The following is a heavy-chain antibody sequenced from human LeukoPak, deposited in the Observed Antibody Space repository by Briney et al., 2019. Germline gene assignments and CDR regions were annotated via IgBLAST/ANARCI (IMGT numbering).Heavy chain of an antibody. CDR2: ISGSGGST. J-gene: IGHJ5*02. Sequence: PGGSLRLSCAASGFTFDTYAMNWVRQAPGKGLEWVSAISGSGGSTYYADSVKGRFTISRDNSKNTLYLQMNSLRAEDTAVYYCAKAPDYGDYDWFDPWGQGTLVTVSS. CDR1: GFTFDTYA. CDR3: AKAPDYGDYDWFDP. D-gene: IGHD4-17*01. V-gene: IGHV3-23*01.